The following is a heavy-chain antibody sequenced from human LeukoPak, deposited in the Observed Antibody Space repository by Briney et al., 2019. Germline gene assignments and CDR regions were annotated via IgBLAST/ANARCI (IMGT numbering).Heavy chain of an antibody. Sequence: GGSLRLSCAASGFTFNSYAMHWVRQAPGKGLEYVSAISSNGGSTYYANSVKGRFTISRDNSKNTLYLQMGSLRAEDMAVYYCATGPGGAFDIWGQGTMVTVSS. D-gene: IGHD3-16*01. CDR3: ATGPGGAFDI. J-gene: IGHJ3*02. CDR1: GFTFNSYA. CDR2: ISSNGGST. V-gene: IGHV3-64*01.